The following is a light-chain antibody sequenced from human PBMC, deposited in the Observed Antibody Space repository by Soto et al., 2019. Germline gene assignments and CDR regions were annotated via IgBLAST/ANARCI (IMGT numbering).Light chain of an antibody. CDR1: SSDVGGYKY. J-gene: IGLJ2*01. Sequence: QSALTQPASVSGSPGQSITISCSGTSSDVGGYKYVSWYQQHPGKAPKLMIYDVTSRPSGVSNRFSGSKSGNTASLTISGLQAEDEADYYCGSYTSTSTLLFGGGTQLTVL. CDR3: GSYTSTSTLL. CDR2: DVT. V-gene: IGLV2-14*01.